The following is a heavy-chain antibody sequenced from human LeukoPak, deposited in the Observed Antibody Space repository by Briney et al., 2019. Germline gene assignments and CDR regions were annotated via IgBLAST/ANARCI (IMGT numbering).Heavy chain of an antibody. V-gene: IGHV3-48*01. D-gene: IGHD5-18*01. CDR1: GFSFSDYW. J-gene: IGHJ4*02. Sequence: PGGSLRLSCAASGFSFSDYWMDWVRQSPGKGLEWVSYISSTSSTIYYADSVKGRFTISRDHAKNSLYLQMNSLRAEDTAVYYCARYSSGALVYWGQGTLVTVSS. CDR2: ISSTSSTI. CDR3: ARYSSGALVY.